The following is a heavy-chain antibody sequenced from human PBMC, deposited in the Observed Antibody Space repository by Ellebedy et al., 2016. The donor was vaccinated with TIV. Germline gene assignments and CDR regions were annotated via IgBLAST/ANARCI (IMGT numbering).Heavy chain of an antibody. Sequence: MPSETLSLTCTVSGGSISSYYWSWIRQPPGKGLEWIGYIYYSGSTNYNPSLKSRVTISVDTSKNQFSLKLSSVTAADTAVYYCARPYDPPWYYFDYWGQGTLVTVSS. CDR3: ARPYDPPWYYFDY. J-gene: IGHJ4*02. V-gene: IGHV4-59*08. CDR2: IYYSGST. D-gene: IGHD3-22*01. CDR1: GGSISSYY.